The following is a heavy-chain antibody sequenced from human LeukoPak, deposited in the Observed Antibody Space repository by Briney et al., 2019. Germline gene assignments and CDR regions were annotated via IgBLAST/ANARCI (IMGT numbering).Heavy chain of an antibody. CDR3: ARHLSGVTGYSYGRGIDY. Sequence: GGSLRLSCAASGFTFSNAWMSWVRQAPGKGLEWVANIKKDGSENYYVDSVKGRFTISRDNAKKSLYLQMKSLRAEDTAVYYCARHLSGVTGYSYGRGIDYWGQGTLVTVSS. CDR1: GFTFSNAW. D-gene: IGHD5-18*01. J-gene: IGHJ4*02. V-gene: IGHV3-7*01. CDR2: IKKDGSEN.